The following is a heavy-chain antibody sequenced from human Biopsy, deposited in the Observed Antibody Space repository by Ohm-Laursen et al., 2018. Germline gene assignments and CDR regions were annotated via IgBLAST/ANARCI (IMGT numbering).Heavy chain of an antibody. CDR1: GYTFISYD. V-gene: IGHV1-8*01. D-gene: IGHD2-15*01. CDR3: AIEGRTYSKPFDY. CDR2: MNPNSGKT. Sequence: GAPVKVSCKASGYTFISYDIDWVRQATGQGLEWMGWMNPNSGKTGYAQKFQGRVTMTTNTSVNTAYMELSSLTFEDTAVYYCAIEGRTYSKPFDYWGQGSQVIVSS. J-gene: IGHJ4*02.